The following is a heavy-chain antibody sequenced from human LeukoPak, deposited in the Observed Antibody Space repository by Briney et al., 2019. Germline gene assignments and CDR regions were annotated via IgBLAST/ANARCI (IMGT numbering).Heavy chain of an antibody. CDR3: ARELSAAPDY. J-gene: IGHJ4*02. V-gene: IGHV3-11*06. CDR2: SSSSSSYT. CDR1: GFTYSDYY. Sequence: GGSLRLSCAASGFTYSDYYMSWIRQAPGKGLEWVSYSSSSSSYTNYADSVKGRFTISRDNAKNSLYLQMNSLRAEDTAVYYCARELSAAPDYRGQGTLVTVSS. D-gene: IGHD3-10*01.